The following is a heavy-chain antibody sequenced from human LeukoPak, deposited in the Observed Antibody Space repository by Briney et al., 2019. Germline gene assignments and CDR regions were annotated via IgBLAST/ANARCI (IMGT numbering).Heavy chain of an antibody. CDR3: ARVVRLLNYMDV. Sequence: ASVKVSCKASGYTFTGYYMHWVRQAPGQGLEWMGRINPNSGGTNYAQKFQGRVTMTRDTSISPAYMEPSRLRSDDTAVYYCARVVRLLNYMDVWGKGTTVTISS. V-gene: IGHV1-2*06. CDR2: INPNSGGT. D-gene: IGHD2-15*01. J-gene: IGHJ6*03. CDR1: GYTFTGYY.